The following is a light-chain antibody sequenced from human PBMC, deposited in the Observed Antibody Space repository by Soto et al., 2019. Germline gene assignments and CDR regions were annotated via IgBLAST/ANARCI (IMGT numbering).Light chain of an antibody. CDR3: QQYGSSPLT. Sequence: EIVLTQSPGILSLSPGERATLSCRASQSVSSSYLAWYQQKPGQAPRLLISGASSRATGIPDRFSGSGSGTDFTLTISRLEPEDFAVYYCQQYGSSPLTFGGGTKVAIK. J-gene: IGKJ4*01. CDR2: GAS. V-gene: IGKV3-20*01. CDR1: QSVSSSY.